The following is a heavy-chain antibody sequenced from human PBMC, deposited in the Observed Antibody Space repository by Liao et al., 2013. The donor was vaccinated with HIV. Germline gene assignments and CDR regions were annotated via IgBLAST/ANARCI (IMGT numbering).Heavy chain of an antibody. CDR3: TREAAYDSGWAFDP. D-gene: IGHD6-19*01. V-gene: IGHV4-59*01. CDR1: GGSISTYY. CDR2: VYYSGST. J-gene: IGHJ5*02. Sequence: QVQLQESGPGLVKPSETLSLTCTVSGGSISTYYWSWIRQPPGKGLSGLGSVYYSGSTNYNPSLKSRVTISVDMSKNQFSLKLRSVTAADTAVYYCTREAAYDSGWAFDPSGPGNPRHRLL.